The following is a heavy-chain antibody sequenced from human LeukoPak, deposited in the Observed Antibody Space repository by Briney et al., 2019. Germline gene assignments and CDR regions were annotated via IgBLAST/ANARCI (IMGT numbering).Heavy chain of an antibody. J-gene: IGHJ4*02. D-gene: IGHD6-19*01. CDR3: ARGASSGWYAPDY. CDR2: INAGNGNT. V-gene: IGHV1-3*01. CDR1: GYTFTSYA. Sequence: GASVKVSCKASGYTFTSYAMHWVRQAPGQRLEWMGWINAGNGNTKYSQKFQGRVTMTTDTSTSTAYMELRSLRSDDTAVYYCARGASSGWYAPDYWGQGTLVTVSS.